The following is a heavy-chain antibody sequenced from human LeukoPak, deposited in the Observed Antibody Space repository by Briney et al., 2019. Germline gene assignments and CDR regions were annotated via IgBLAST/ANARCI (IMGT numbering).Heavy chain of an antibody. CDR2: IYTSGST. V-gene: IGHV4-4*07. J-gene: IGHJ4*02. Sequence: SETLSLTCTVSGGSINSYYWSWIRQPAGKGLEWIGRIYTSGSTNYNPSLKSRVTMSVDTSKNQFSLKLSSVTAADTAVYYCAREMSLSSSGWFPPYYFDYWGQGTLVTVSS. D-gene: IGHD6-19*01. CDR3: AREMSLSSSGWFPPYYFDY. CDR1: GGSINSYY.